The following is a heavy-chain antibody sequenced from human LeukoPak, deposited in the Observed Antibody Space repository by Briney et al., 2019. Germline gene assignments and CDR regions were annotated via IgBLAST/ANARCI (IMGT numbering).Heavy chain of an antibody. CDR3: ARDRQQLVGPFDF. CDR2: IYHSGST. V-gene: IGHV4-38-2*02. Sequence: SETLSLTCTVSGYSISSGYYWGWIRQPPGKGLEWIGSIYHSGSTYYNPSLKNRVTISVDTSKNKFSLKLSSVTAADTAVYYCARDRQQLVGPFDFWGQGTLVTVSS. CDR1: GYSISSGYY. D-gene: IGHD6-13*01. J-gene: IGHJ4*02.